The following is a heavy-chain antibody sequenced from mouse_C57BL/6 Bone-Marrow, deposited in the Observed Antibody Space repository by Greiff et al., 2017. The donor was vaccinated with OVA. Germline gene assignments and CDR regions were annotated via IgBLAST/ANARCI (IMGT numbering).Heavy chain of an antibody. D-gene: IGHD2-12*01. CDR3: ARDYRDAMDY. Sequence: EVMLVESGGGLVKPGGSLKLSCAASGFTFSSYAMSWVRQTPEKRLEWVATISDGGSYTYYPDNVKGRFTISRDNAKNNLYLQMSHLKSEDTAMYYCARDYRDAMDYGGQGTSVTVSS. V-gene: IGHV5-4*01. J-gene: IGHJ4*01. CDR1: GFTFSSYA. CDR2: ISDGGSYT.